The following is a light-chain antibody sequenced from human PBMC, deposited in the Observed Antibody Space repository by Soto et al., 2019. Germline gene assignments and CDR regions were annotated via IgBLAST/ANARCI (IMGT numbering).Light chain of an antibody. CDR3: AAWDDSLNGRGV. CDR2: TNN. Sequence: QAVVTQPPSASGTPGQRVTISCSGSTSNIGNNVVNWYQQRPGTAPKLLISTNNQRPSGVPDRFSGSKSGTSASLTITGLQSDDEADYYCAAWDDSLNGRGVFGGGTKLTVL. J-gene: IGLJ3*02. V-gene: IGLV1-44*01. CDR1: TSNIGNNV.